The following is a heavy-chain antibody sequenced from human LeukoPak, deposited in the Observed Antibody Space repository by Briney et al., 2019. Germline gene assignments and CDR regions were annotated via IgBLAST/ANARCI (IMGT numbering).Heavy chain of an antibody. CDR1: GGSLSSYY. Sequence: SETLSLTCAVSGGSLSSYYWSWIRQPPGEGLGWVGYIYYSGSTNYNLSLKSRVTMSVDTSKTQFSLKLSSVTAADTAVYYCARATVAGTWLLTAAAFDIWGQGTMVTASS. D-gene: IGHD6-19*01. CDR3: ARATVAGTWLLTAAAFDI. V-gene: IGHV4-59*01. J-gene: IGHJ3*02. CDR2: IYYSGST.